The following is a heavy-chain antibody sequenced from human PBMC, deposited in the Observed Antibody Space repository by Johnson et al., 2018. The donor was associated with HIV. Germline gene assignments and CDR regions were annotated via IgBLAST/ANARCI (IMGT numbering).Heavy chain of an antibody. Sequence: VQLVESGGGVVQPGKSLRLSCAASGFTFSGYGMHWVRQAPGKGLEWVANIKQDGSEKYYVDSVKGRFTISRDNAKNSLYLQMNSLRPEDTALYYCAKDPYGYYYDASGLTAFDIWGQGTMVTVSS. CDR2: IKQDGSEK. D-gene: IGHD3-22*01. CDR3: AKDPYGYYYDASGLTAFDI. J-gene: IGHJ3*02. V-gene: IGHV3-7*03. CDR1: GFTFSGYG.